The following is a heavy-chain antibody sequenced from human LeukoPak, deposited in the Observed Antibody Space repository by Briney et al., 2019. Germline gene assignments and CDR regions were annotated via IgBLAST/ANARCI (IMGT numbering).Heavy chain of an antibody. Sequence: GGSLRLSCAASGFTFSSYSMNWVRQAPGKGLEWVSAITATSLHIYYADSVKGRFTISRDNAKNSLYLQMNSLRVEDTALYYCAKDDGGVWWRQVYFDYWGQGTLVTVSS. CDR3: AKDDGGVWWRQVYFDY. CDR2: ITATSLHI. J-gene: IGHJ4*02. CDR1: GFTFSSYS. D-gene: IGHD3-16*01. V-gene: IGHV3-21*01.